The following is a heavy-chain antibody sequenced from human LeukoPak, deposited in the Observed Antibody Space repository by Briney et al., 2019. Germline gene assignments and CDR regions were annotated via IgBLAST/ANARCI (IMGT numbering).Heavy chain of an antibody. CDR1: GFTFSDYY. Sequence: PGGSLRLSCAVSGFTFSDYYMSWIRQAPGKGLEWVSYISSSGTTIYYADSVKGRFTISRDNAKISLYLQMNSLAAEDTAVYYCARAGGWAGPFNYWGQGTLVTVSS. V-gene: IGHV3-11*01. CDR3: ARAGGWAGPFNY. J-gene: IGHJ4*02. CDR2: ISSSGTTI. D-gene: IGHD3/OR15-3a*01.